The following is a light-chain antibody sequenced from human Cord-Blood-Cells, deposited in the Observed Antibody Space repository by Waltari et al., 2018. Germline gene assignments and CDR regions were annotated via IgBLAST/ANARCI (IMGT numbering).Light chain of an antibody. CDR1: QSISSW. CDR3: QQYNSYWT. Sequence: DIQMTQSPSTLSAYVGDRVTITCRASQSISSWLAWYQQKPGKAPKLLIYDASSLESGVSSRFSGSGSGTEFTLTISSLQPDDFATYYCQQYNSYWTFGQGTKVEIK. CDR2: DAS. V-gene: IGKV1-5*01. J-gene: IGKJ1*01.